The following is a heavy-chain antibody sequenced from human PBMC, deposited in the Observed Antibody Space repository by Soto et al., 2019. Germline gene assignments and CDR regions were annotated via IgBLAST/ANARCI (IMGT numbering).Heavy chain of an antibody. CDR2: IYPGDSDT. CDR1: SYG. CDR3: ARNRPIAVADVDYYYGMAV. D-gene: IGHD6-19*01. J-gene: IGHJ6*01. Sequence: SYGGRWISKINGKGLEWMGIIYPGDSDTRYSPSFQGQVTISADKSISTAYLQWSSLKASDTAMYYCARNRPIAVADVDYYYGMAVLVQRTTVPGFS. V-gene: IGHV5-51*01.